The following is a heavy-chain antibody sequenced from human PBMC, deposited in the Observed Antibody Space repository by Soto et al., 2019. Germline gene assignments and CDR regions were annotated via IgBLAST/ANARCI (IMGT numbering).Heavy chain of an antibody. J-gene: IGHJ6*02. CDR3: TRDPPPIDV. CDR1: GYTFTSYG. Sequence: QVQLVQSGAEVKKPGASVKVSCKASGYTFTSYGISWVRQAPGQGLEWMGWISAYNGNTNYAQKLQGRVTTTTDTSTRTANMELRTPRSDDTAVYYCTRDPPPIDVWAQGTTVTVSS. V-gene: IGHV1-18*01. CDR2: ISAYNGNT.